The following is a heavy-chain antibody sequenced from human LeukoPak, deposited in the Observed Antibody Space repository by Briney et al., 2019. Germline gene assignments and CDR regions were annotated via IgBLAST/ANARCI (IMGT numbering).Heavy chain of an antibody. Sequence: GGSLRLSCAASGFTFNNYAMNWVRQTPGGRLDWVSFIGISSGPLLYADSVKGRFTISRDNAKTSVYLQMNRLRAEDTAVYYCARAKGYTSRYSFDYWGQGILVTVSS. D-gene: IGHD5-24*01. CDR1: GFTFNNYA. J-gene: IGHJ4*02. CDR2: IGISSGPL. V-gene: IGHV3-48*04. CDR3: ARAKGYTSRYSFDY.